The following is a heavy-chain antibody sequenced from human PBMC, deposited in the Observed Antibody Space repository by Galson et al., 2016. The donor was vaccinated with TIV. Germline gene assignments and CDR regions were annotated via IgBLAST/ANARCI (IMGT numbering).Heavy chain of an antibody. CDR1: GYIFTNYW. D-gene: IGHD4-17*01. CDR3: ARRFAVAYGDYAAFDI. CDR2: IYPGDSDT. V-gene: IGHV5-51*01. J-gene: IGHJ3*02. Sequence: QSGAEVKEPGESLNISCKGSGYIFTNYWIGWVRQMPGKGLEWMGIIYPGDSDTRYSPSFQGQVTISADRSINTAYLLLNSLKASDTAMSYCARRFAVAYGDYAAFDIWGQGTIVTVSS.